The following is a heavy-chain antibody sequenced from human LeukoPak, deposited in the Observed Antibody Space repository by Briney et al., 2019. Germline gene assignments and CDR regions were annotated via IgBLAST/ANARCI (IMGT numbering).Heavy chain of an antibody. Sequence: ASVKVSCKASGYTFTSYGISWVRQAPGQGLVWMGWISAYKGNTNYAQKLQGRVTMTTDTSTSTAYMELRSLRSDDTAVYDCARDREGGYSYVAHDYWGQGTLVTVSS. V-gene: IGHV1-18*01. J-gene: IGHJ4*02. CDR1: GYTFTSYG. CDR2: ISAYKGNT. D-gene: IGHD5-18*01. CDR3: ARDREGGYSYVAHDY.